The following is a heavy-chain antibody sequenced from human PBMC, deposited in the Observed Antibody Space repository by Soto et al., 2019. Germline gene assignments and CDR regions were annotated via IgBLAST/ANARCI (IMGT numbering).Heavy chain of an antibody. D-gene: IGHD3-16*01. Sequence: TSETLSLTCSVSGGSINSHYWSWIRQPPGKGLEWIGYINFSGSTYYNPTLKSRVTISVDTSKNQFSLKLSSVTAADTAVYYCARDGWGGRFYFDYWGQGTLVTVSS. CDR1: GGSINSHY. V-gene: IGHV4-4*08. CDR2: INFSGST. CDR3: ARDGWGGRFYFDY. J-gene: IGHJ4*02.